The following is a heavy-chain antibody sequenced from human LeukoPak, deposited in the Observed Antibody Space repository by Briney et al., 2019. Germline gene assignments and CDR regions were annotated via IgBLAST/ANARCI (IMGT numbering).Heavy chain of an antibody. D-gene: IGHD3-22*01. CDR1: GGSISNYY. V-gene: IGHV4-59*01. Sequence: SETLSLTCTVSGGSISNYYWSWIRQPPGKGLEWIGYISSSGSTNYNPSLKSRVTISVDTSKNQFSLKLSSVTAADTAVYYCARDQVNYYDSSGYDYYYGMDVWGQGTTVTVSS. CDR2: ISSSGST. CDR3: ARDQVNYYDSSGYDYYYGMDV. J-gene: IGHJ6*02.